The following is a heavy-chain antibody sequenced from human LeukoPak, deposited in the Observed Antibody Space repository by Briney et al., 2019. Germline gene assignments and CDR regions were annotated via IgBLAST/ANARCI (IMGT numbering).Heavy chain of an antibody. CDR1: GFTFSSYA. J-gene: IGHJ3*02. D-gene: IGHD3-22*01. CDR3: AKDDSGYVGAFDI. V-gene: IGHV3-23*01. CDR2: ISGSGGST. Sequence: GGSLRLSCAASGFTFSSYAMSWVRQAPGKGPEWVSAISGSGGSTYYADSVKGRFTISRDNSKNTLYLQMNSLRAEDTAVYYCAKDDSGYVGAFDIWGQGTMVTVSS.